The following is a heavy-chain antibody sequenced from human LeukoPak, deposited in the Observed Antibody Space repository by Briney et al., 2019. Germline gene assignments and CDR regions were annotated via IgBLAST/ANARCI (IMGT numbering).Heavy chain of an antibody. J-gene: IGHJ4*02. CDR3: AKDSHNYSNLDYFDY. D-gene: IGHD4-11*01. Sequence: GGSLRLSCAASGFTFTNYATSWVRQAPGKGLEWVSSISGSGGTTYYADSVKGRFTISRDNSKNTLYLRMNTLRAEDTAVYYCAKDSHNYSNLDYFDYWGQGTLVTVSS. CDR2: ISGSGGTT. V-gene: IGHV3-23*01. CDR1: GFTFTNYA.